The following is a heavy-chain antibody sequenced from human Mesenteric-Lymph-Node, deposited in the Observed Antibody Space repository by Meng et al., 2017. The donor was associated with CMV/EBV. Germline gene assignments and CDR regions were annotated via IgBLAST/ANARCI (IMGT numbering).Heavy chain of an antibody. V-gene: IGHV1-2*02. CDR3: ARALKRHYYDTRGYLGLIY. CDR1: GYTFTGYY. CDR2: INPNSGGT. D-gene: IGHD3-22*01. Sequence: ASVKVSCKASGYTFTGYYMHWVRQAPGQGLEWMGWINPNSGGTNYAQSFQGRVSMTRDTSINTAYMELSSLRSDDTAVYYCARALKRHYYDTRGYLGLIYWGQGTLVTVSS. J-gene: IGHJ4*02.